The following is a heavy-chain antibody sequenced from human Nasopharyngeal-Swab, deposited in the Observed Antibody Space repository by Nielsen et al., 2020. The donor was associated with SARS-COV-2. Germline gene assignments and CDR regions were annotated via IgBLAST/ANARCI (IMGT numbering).Heavy chain of an antibody. V-gene: IGHV3-49*03. CDR1: GFTFGDYA. CDR3: TRDLDFWSGYARLTYYYGMDV. CDR2: IRSKAYGGTT. D-gene: IGHD3-3*01. J-gene: IGHJ6*02. Sequence: GGSLTLSCTASGFTFGDYAMSWFRQAPGKGLEWVGFIRSKAYGGTTEYAASVKGGFTISRDDSKSIAYLQMNSLKTEDTAVYYCTRDLDFWSGYARLTYYYGMDVWGQGTTVTVSS.